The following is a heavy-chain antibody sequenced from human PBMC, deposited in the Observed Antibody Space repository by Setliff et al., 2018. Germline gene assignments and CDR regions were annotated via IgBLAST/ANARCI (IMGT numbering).Heavy chain of an antibody. V-gene: IGHV4-59*01. CDR1: GDSIFDAS. CDR2: VFYNGAA. CDR3: ARGGTYRYFDY. J-gene: IGHJ4*02. Sequence: PSETLSLTCTVSGDSIFDASIMAWIRQPPGKGLEFIGYVFYNGAAKYDPSLKSRVTMSVDTSKTQFSLKLNSMTTADTAVYYCARGGTYRYFDYWGQGALVTVSS.